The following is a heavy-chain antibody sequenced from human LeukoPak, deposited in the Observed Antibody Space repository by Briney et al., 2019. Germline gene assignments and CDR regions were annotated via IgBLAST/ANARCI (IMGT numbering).Heavy chain of an antibody. D-gene: IGHD1-1*01. CDR1: GYTFTGYG. CDR3: ARVCHWDADNTRGDPVDY. V-gene: IGHV1-18*01. CDR2: ITPYNGNT. J-gene: IGHJ4*02. Sequence: ASVKVSCKSSGYTFTGYGITWVRQAPGQGLEWMGWITPYNGNTNYAQSLQGRVTMTTDTSTSTAYMGLRSLRSDDTAVYYCARVCHWDADNTRGDPVDYWGQGTLVTVSS.